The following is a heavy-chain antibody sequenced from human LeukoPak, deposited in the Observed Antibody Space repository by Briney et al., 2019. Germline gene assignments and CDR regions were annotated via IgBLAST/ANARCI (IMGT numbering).Heavy chain of an antibody. D-gene: IGHD2-15*01. V-gene: IGHV3-74*01. CDR1: GFTFSSYW. Sequence: GGSLRLSCVASGFTFSSYWMHWVRQDPRKGLVWVSRISGDGRNINYADSVRGRFTISRDNAKNTLYLQMNSLRAEDTAVYYCARAPRYCSGGSCYGPRFDYWGQGTLVTVSS. CDR2: ISGDGRNI. J-gene: IGHJ4*02. CDR3: ARAPRYCSGGSCYGPRFDY.